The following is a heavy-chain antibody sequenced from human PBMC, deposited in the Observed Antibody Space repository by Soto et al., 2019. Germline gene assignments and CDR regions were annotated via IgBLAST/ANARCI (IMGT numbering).Heavy chain of an antibody. D-gene: IGHD1-1*01. Sequence: QITLKESGPTLVKPTQTLTLTCTFSGFSLSTSGVAVGWIRQPPGNALEWLALIYWDDDKRYSPSLKSRLTITKDTSKNQVVLTMTNMDPVDTATYYCAHRPPERGLATFDPWGQGTLVTVSS. CDR2: IYWDDDK. CDR3: AHRPPERGLATFDP. CDR1: GFSLSTSGVA. V-gene: IGHV2-5*02. J-gene: IGHJ5*02.